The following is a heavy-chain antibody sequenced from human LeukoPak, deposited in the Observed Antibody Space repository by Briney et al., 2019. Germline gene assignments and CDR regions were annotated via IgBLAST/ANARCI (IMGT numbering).Heavy chain of an antibody. D-gene: IGHD3-10*01. CDR1: GFTFSYYS. CDR2: ISSSTTLI. V-gene: IGHV3-48*02. Sequence: GGSLRLSCAASGFTFSYYSMKWVRQAPGKRLERVSYISSSTTLIHYADSVKGRFTISRDNAKSSLYLQMNSLRDEDTALYFCAREGHYGALDIWGQGTMVTVSS. J-gene: IGHJ3*02. CDR3: AREGHYGALDI.